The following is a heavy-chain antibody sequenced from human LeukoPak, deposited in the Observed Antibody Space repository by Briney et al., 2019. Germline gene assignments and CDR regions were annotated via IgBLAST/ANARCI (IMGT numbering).Heavy chain of an antibody. CDR3: AKEYGEEGVGFDY. CDR1: GFTFSSYG. V-gene: IGHV3-23*01. CDR2: ISGSGGST. J-gene: IGHJ4*02. D-gene: IGHD4-17*01. Sequence: GGTLRLSCAASGFTFSSYGMSWVRQAPGKGLEWASAISGSGGSTYYADSVKGRFTISRDNSKNTLYLQMNSLRAEDTAVYYCAKEYGEEGVGFDYWGQGTLVTVSS.